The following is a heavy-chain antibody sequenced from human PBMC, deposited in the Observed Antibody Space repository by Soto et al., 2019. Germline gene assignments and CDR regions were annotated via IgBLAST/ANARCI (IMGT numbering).Heavy chain of an antibody. V-gene: IGHV3-15*01. Sequence: PGGSLRLSCAASGFTFSSYSMNWVRQAPGKGLECVGRIKSETNGGTADYGAPVKGRFSISRDNSRNTLFLQIDSLKTEDTAVYYCTAELAGTKPGSWGQGTLVTVSS. D-gene: IGHD1-1*01. CDR1: GFTFSSYS. J-gene: IGHJ4*02. CDR2: IKSETNGGTA. CDR3: TAELAGTKPGS.